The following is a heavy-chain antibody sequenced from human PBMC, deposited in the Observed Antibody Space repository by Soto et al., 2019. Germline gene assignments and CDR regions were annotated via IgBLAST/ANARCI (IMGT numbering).Heavy chain of an antibody. CDR3: ARLTLYYYYGMDV. V-gene: IGHV4-39*01. Sequence: QLQLQESGPGLVKPSETLSLTCTVSGGSISSSSYYWGWIRQPPGKGLEWIGSIYYSGSTYYNPSLKSRVTISVDTSKNQFSLKLSSVTAADTAVYYCARLTLYYYYGMDVWGQGTTVTVSS. J-gene: IGHJ6*02. CDR1: GGSISSSSYY. CDR2: IYYSGST.